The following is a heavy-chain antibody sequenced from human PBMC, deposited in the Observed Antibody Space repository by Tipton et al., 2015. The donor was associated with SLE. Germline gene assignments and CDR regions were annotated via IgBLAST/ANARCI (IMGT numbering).Heavy chain of an antibody. CDR1: GFTFDDYA. V-gene: IGHV3-43D*04. Sequence: SLRLSCAASGFTFDDYAMHWVRQAPGKGLEWVSLISWDGGSTYYADSVKGRFTISRDNSKNSLYLQMNSLRAEDTALYYCAKAGTISKLELEYYMDVWGKGTTVTVSS. J-gene: IGHJ6*03. D-gene: IGHD1-1*01. CDR2: ISWDGGST. CDR3: AKAGTISKLELEYYMDV.